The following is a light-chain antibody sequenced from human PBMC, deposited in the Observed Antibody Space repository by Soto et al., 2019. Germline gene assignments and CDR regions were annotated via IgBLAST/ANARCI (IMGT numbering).Light chain of an antibody. CDR1: QSISRW. CDR3: KQYQTCT. V-gene: IGKV1-5*03. CDR2: RAS. Sequence: DIQMTQSPFTLSASVGDSVTITCRASQSISRWLAWYQQKPGKAPKLLIYRASSLASGVPSRFSGSGSGTEFTLTLSSLQSDDSAPDYCKQYQTCTFSQGTNVEIK. J-gene: IGKJ1*01.